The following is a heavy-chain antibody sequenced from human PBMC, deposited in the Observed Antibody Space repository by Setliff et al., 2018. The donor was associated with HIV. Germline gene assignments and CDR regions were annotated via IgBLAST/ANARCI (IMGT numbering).Heavy chain of an antibody. CDR3: AREAYGYCSSTSCYASPLFDY. D-gene: IGHD2-2*01. CDR1: GIIFSNYG. J-gene: IGHJ4*02. V-gene: IGHV3-30*02. Sequence: GGSLRLSCAASGIIFSNYGMHWVRQAPGKGLEWVAYVRFDGNDKYYRDSVKGRFTISRDNHKKTLSLQMRGLRAEDTAVYYCAREAYGYCSSTSCYASPLFDYWGQGTLVTVS. CDR2: VRFDGNDK.